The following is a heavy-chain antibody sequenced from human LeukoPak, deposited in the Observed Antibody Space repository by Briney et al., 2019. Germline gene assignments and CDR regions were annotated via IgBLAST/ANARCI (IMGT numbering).Heavy chain of an antibody. J-gene: IGHJ5*02. CDR1: GASISSGDYL. V-gene: IGHV4-30-4*01. CDR2: IYYSGST. CDR3: AREMATIQNNWFDP. Sequence: PSQTLSLTCTVSGASISSGDYLWSWIRQPPGMGLEWIGNIYYSGSTNYNASLKSRVTISIDTSKNQFSLKLSSVTAADTAVYYCAREMATIQNNWFDPWGQGTLVTVSS. D-gene: IGHD5-24*01.